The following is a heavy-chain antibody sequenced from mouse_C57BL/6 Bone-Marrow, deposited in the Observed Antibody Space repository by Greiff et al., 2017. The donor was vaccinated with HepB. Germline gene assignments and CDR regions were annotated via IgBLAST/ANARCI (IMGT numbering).Heavy chain of an antibody. CDR2: INPNNGGT. Sequence: VQLQQSGPELVKPGASVKISCKASGYTFTDYYMNWVKQSHGKSLEWIGDINPNNGGTSYNQKFKGKATLTVDKSSSTAYMELRSLTSEDSAVYYCARGGNNHYAMDGWGQGTSVTVSS. CDR3: ARGGNNHYAMDG. CDR1: GYTFTDYY. J-gene: IGHJ4*01. V-gene: IGHV1-26*01. D-gene: IGHD1-1*01.